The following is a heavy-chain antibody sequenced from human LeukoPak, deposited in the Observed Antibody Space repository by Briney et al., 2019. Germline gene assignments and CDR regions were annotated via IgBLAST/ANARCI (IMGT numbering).Heavy chain of an antibody. Sequence: AETLSLTCAVSDYSISIAYYGGWIRQPPGKGLEGIGIIYHSGSTEYNPSLKSRVTISVDTSKNQFSLKLRSVTAADTAVYYCARDQAYCGGDCYFDFWGQGTLVTVSS. J-gene: IGHJ4*02. D-gene: IGHD2-21*02. CDR2: IYHSGST. CDR3: ARDQAYCGGDCYFDF. CDR1: DYSISIAYY. V-gene: IGHV4-38-2*02.